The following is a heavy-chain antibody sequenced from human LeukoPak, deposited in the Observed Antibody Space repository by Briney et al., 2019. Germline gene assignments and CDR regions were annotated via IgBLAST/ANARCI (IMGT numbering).Heavy chain of an antibody. J-gene: IGHJ4*02. Sequence: PGGSLRLSCVASGFTFSNYWMTWLRQAPGKGLEWVANIKQDGSEKYYLDSVKDRFTISRDNAKNSLHLHMNSLRAEDTAVYYCANTGWSSPDYWGLGTLVTVSS. CDR3: ANTGWSSPDY. CDR2: IKQDGSEK. V-gene: IGHV3-7*01. CDR1: GFTFSNYW. D-gene: IGHD2-15*01.